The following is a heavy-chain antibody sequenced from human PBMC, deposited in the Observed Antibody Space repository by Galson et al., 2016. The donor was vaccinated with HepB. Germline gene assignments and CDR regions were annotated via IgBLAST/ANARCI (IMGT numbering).Heavy chain of an antibody. V-gene: IGHV4-4*02. J-gene: IGHJ4*02. D-gene: IGHD3-10*01. CDR2: IYHSDIT. CDR1: GGSISSTKW. CDR3: ARDSYGSGSYSGYFDS. Sequence: ETLSLTCAVSGGSISSTKWWSWVRQPPGKGLEWIGEIYHSDITNYNPSLKSRVTISVDKSKNQFSLKLSSVTAADTAVYYCARDSYGSGSYSGYFDSWGQGTLVTVSS.